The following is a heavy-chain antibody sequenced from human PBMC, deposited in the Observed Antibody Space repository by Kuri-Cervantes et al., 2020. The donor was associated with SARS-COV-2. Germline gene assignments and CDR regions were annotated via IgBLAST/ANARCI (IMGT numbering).Heavy chain of an antibody. CDR2: IKQDGSEK. J-gene: IGHJ5*02. Sequence: LSLTCAASGFTFSSYWMSWVRQAPGKGLEWVANIKQDGSEKYYVDSVKGRFTISRDNAKNSLYLQMNSLRAEDTAVYHCARVLQGAIGVAWNTMGHLGNWFDPWGQGTLVTVSS. CDR1: GFTFSSYW. D-gene: IGHD3-3*01. V-gene: IGHV3-7*01. CDR3: ARVLQGAIGVAWNTMGHLGNWFDP.